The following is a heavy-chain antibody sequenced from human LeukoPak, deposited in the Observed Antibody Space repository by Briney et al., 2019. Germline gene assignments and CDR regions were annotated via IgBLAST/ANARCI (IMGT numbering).Heavy chain of an antibody. Sequence: GGSLRLSCVASGFSFNNYAMNWVRQAPGKGLEWVSLIIGRSGSTFYADSVKGRFTISRDKSTNTLYFQMNSLRAEDTAVYYCAKGAYDYIEIAYFDYWGQGSLVTVSS. V-gene: IGHV3-23*01. CDR2: IIGRSGST. D-gene: IGHD5-12*01. CDR1: GFSFNNYA. J-gene: IGHJ4*02. CDR3: AKGAYDYIEIAYFDY.